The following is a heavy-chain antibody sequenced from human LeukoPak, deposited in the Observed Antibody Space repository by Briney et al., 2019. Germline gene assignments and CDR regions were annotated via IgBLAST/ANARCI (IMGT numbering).Heavy chain of an antibody. Sequence: ASVKVSCKASGGTLSSYAISWVRQAPGQGLEWMGRIIPILGIANYAQKFQGRVTITADKSTSTAYMELSSLRAEDTAVYYCARVYGDYRTWDYWGQGTLVTVSS. J-gene: IGHJ4*02. V-gene: IGHV1-69*04. CDR2: IIPILGIA. CDR1: GGTLSSYA. D-gene: IGHD4-17*01. CDR3: ARVYGDYRTWDY.